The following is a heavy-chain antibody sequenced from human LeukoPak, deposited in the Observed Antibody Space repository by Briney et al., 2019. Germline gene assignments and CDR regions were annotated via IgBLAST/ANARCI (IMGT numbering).Heavy chain of an antibody. D-gene: IGHD1-26*01. Sequence: GRSLRLSCAASGFTFSTYAMHCVRQAPGKGLEWVAVISYDGTTKYHADSVKGRFTISRDNSKNTLYLQMNTLRAEDTAVYYCARVRIVGSTYDAFDIWGQGTMVTVSS. CDR3: ARVRIVGSTYDAFDI. J-gene: IGHJ3*02. CDR1: GFTFSTYA. CDR2: ISYDGTTK. V-gene: IGHV3-30-3*01.